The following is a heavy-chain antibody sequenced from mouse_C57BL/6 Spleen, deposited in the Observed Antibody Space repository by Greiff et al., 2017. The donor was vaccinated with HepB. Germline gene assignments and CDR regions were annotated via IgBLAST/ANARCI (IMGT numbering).Heavy chain of an antibody. CDR3: ARDTEGPYFDY. CDR2: ISDGGSYT. J-gene: IGHJ2*01. Sequence: EVKVEESGGGLVKPGGSLKLSCAASGFTFSSYAMSWVRQTPEKRLEWVATISDGGSYTYYPDNVKGRFTISRDNAKNNLYLQMSHLKSEDTAMYYCARDTEGPYFDYWGQGTTLTVSS. CDR1: GFTFSSYA. D-gene: IGHD3-3*01. V-gene: IGHV5-4*01.